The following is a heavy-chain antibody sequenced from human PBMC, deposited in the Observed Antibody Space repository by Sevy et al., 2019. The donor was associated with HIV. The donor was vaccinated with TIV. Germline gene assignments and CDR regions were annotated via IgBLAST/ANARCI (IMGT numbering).Heavy chain of an antibody. J-gene: IGHJ3*02. D-gene: IGHD5-18*01. CDR3: ARETPIQPYSFDI. CDR1: GGSISSGGYY. V-gene: IGHV4-31*03. CDR2: IYYSGST. Sequence: SETLSLTCTVSGGSISSGGYYWSWIRQHPGKGLEWIGYIYYSGSTYYNPSLKSRVTISVDTSKNQFSLKLSSVTAADTAVYYCARETPIQPYSFDIWGQGTMVTVSS.